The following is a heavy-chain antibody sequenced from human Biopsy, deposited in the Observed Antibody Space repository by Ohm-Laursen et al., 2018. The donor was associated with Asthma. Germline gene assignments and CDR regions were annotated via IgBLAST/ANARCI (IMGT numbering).Heavy chain of an antibody. CDR2: IYYSGST. J-gene: IGHJ4*02. V-gene: IGHV4-31*03. CDR3: ARGDSSGWSHYYFDY. CDR1: GASISSGIYY. D-gene: IGHD6-19*01. Sequence: TLSLTCTVSGASISSGIYYWSWIRQHPGKGLEWIGFIYYSGSTYYNPSLKSRVSISIDTSKNQFSLKLSSVTAEDTAVYYCARGDSSGWSHYYFDYWGQGTLVTVSS.